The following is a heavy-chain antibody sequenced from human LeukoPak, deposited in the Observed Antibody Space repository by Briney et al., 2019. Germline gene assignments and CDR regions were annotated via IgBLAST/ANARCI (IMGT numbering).Heavy chain of an antibody. D-gene: IGHD5-12*01. CDR3: ARVGYGYYFDY. CDR2: IYSGGST. CDR1: GFTVSSNY. Sequence: GGSLRLSCAASGFTVSSNYMSWVRQAPGKGLEWVSVIYSGGSTYYADSVKGRFTISRDNSKNTLYLQMNSLRAEDTAVYYCARVGYGYYFDYWGQGTLVTVSS. V-gene: IGHV3-53*01. J-gene: IGHJ4*02.